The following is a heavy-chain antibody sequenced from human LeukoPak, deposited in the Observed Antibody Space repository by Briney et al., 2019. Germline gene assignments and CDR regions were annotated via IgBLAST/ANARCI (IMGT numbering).Heavy chain of an antibody. CDR3: AKVPHYYYGSGSYQFDY. V-gene: IGHV3-23*01. CDR1: GFTFSSYA. D-gene: IGHD3-10*01. CDR2: ISGSGGRGGGT. J-gene: IGHJ4*02. Sequence: GGSLRLSCAASGFTFSSYAMSWVRQAPGKGLEWVSAISGSGGRGGGTYNADSVKGRFTISRDNSKNTVYLQMSSLRVEDTAVYYCAKVPHYYYGSGSYQFDYWGQGTLVAVSS.